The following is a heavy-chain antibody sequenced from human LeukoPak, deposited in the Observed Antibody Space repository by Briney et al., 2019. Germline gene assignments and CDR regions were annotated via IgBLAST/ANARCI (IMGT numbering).Heavy chain of an antibody. Sequence: ASVKVSCKASGYTFTSYGISWVRQAPGQGLEWMGWISAYNGNTNYAQKLQGRVTMTTDTSTSTAYMELRSLRSDDTAVYYCAKNKWEPPGLNYYYYGMDVWGQGTTVTVSS. CDR2: ISAYNGNT. CDR3: AKNKWEPPGLNYYYYGMDV. V-gene: IGHV1-18*01. CDR1: GYTFTSYG. D-gene: IGHD1-26*01. J-gene: IGHJ6*02.